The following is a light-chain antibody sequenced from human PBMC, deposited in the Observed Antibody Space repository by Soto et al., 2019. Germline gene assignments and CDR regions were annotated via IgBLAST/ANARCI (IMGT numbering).Light chain of an antibody. J-gene: IGLJ1*01. Sequence: QSVLTQPASVSGSPGQSITISCTGTSSDVGGYNYVSWYQQHPGKAPKLMIYEVSNRPSGVSNRFSGSKSGNTASLTISGLQADDEADYFCSSYTSTTVLVFGTGTKLTVL. CDR2: EVS. CDR1: SSDVGGYNY. V-gene: IGLV2-14*01. CDR3: SSYTSTTVLV.